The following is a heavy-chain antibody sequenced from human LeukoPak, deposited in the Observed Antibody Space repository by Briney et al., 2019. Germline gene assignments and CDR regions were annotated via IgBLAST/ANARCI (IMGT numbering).Heavy chain of an antibody. Sequence: SETLSLTCTVSGYSISSGYYWGWIRQPPGKGLEWIGEINHSGSTNYNPSLKSRVTISVDTSKNQFSLKLSSVTAADTAVYYCARQRWGVVAANYYYYMDVWGKGTTVTISS. CDR1: GYSISSGYY. CDR3: ARQRWGVVAANYYYYMDV. J-gene: IGHJ6*03. CDR2: INHSGST. V-gene: IGHV4-38-2*02. D-gene: IGHD2-15*01.